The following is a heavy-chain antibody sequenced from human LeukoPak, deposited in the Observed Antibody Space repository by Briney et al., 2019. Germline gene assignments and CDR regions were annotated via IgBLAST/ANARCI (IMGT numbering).Heavy chain of an antibody. CDR2: INHSGST. D-gene: IGHD3-16*02. CDR1: AVSFSGYY. CDR3: ARGQYDYVWGSYRLDY. Sequence: SETLSLTCAVYAVSFSGYYWSWIRQPPGKGLEWRGEINHSGSTNYNPSLKSRVTISLDTSKNQFSVKLSSVTAADTAVYYCARGQYDYVWGSYRLDYWGQGTLVTVSS. V-gene: IGHV4-34*01. J-gene: IGHJ4*02.